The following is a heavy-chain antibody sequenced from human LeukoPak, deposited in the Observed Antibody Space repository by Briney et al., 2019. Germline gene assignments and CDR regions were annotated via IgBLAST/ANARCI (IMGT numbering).Heavy chain of an antibody. CDR2: ISSSGSTI. J-gene: IGHJ5*02. CDR1: GFTFSSYA. CDR3: AREGAAAGNVVDP. V-gene: IGHV3-48*04. Sequence: GGSLRLSCAASGFTFSSYAMSWVRQAPGKGLEWVSYISSSGSTIYYADSVKGRFTISRDNAKNSLYLQMNSLRAEDTAVYYCAREGAAAGNVVDPWGQGTLVTVSS. D-gene: IGHD6-13*01.